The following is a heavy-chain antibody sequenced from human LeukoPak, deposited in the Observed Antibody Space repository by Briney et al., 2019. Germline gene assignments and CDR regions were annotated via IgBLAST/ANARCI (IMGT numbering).Heavy chain of an antibody. CDR1: GFSFNSYT. Sequence: GGSLRLSCLASGFSFNSYTMNWVREAPGKGLEWVSTISPVSSYTWYAESVKGRFTISRDNPKNSLYLQMESLRAEDTAVYYCVRDVSRRIGMDVWGQGTTVTVSS. CDR3: VRDVSRRIGMDV. J-gene: IGHJ6*02. V-gene: IGHV3-21*01. D-gene: IGHD2/OR15-2a*01. CDR2: ISPVSSYT.